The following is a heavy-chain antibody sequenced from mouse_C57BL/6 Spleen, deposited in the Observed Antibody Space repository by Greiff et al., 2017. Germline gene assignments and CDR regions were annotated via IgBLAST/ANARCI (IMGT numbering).Heavy chain of an antibody. CDR3: ATPYYSNLAWFAY. Sequence: EVKVVESGGGLVKPGGSLKLSCAASGFTFSSYAMSWVRQTPEKRLAWVATISDGGSYTYYPANVKGRFTISRDNAKNNLYLQMSHLKSEDTAMYYCATPYYSNLAWFAYWGQGTLVTVSA. V-gene: IGHV5-4*03. J-gene: IGHJ3*01. CDR2: ISDGGSYT. D-gene: IGHD2-5*01. CDR1: GFTFSSYA.